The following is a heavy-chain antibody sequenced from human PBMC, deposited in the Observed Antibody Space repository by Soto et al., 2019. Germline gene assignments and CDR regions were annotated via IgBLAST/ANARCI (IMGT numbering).Heavy chain of an antibody. CDR2: ISAYNGNT. Sequence: ASVKVSCKASGYTFTSYGISWVRQAPGQGLEWMGWISAYNGNTNYAQKLQGRVTMTTDTSTSTAYMELRSLRSDDTAVYYCARVSAAAGPGDFGYWGQGTLVTVSS. CDR1: GYTFTSYG. J-gene: IGHJ4*02. V-gene: IGHV1-18*01. CDR3: ARVSAAAGPGDFGY. D-gene: IGHD6-13*01.